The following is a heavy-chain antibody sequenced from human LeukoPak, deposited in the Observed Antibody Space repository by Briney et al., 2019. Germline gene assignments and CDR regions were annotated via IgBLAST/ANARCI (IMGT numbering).Heavy chain of an antibody. J-gene: IGHJ4*02. CDR2: INTNTGNP. Sequence: ASVKVSCKASGYTFTSYAMNWVRQAPGQGLEWMGWINTNTGNPTYAQGFTGRFVFSLDTSVSTAYLQISSLKAEDTAVYYCARYDLGYCSGGSCYGVRFNYWGQGTLVTVSS. D-gene: IGHD2-15*01. CDR1: GYTFTSYA. CDR3: ARYDLGYCSGGSCYGVRFNY. V-gene: IGHV7-4-1*02.